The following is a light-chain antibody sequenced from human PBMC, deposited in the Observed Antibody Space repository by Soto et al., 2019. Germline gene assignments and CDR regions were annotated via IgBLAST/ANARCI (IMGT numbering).Light chain of an antibody. Sequence: DIVLSKSPGTLSLSQGDRATLSCRASQSVSTSYLAWYQQKPGQAPRLLIYGASSRATGIPDRFSGSGSGTDFTLTISSLEPEDFGVYFCHQRNKFGQGTRLEIK. J-gene: IGKJ5*01. CDR1: QSVSTSY. CDR3: HQRNK. V-gene: IGKV3D-20*02. CDR2: GAS.